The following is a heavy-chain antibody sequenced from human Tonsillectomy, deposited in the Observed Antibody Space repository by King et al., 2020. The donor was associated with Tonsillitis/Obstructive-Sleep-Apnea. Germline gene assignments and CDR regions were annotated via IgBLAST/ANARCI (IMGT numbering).Heavy chain of an antibody. D-gene: IGHD4/OR15-4a*01. CDR1: GYTFTNYW. V-gene: IGHV5-51*01. Sequence: VQLVESGAEVKKPGESLKISCKGSGYTFTNYWIGWVRHMPGKGLEWMGIIYPGDSDTRYSPSFQGQVTISADRSVNTASRQWSSLQASDTAMYYCAGFVGYVVPPTKNYFDLWGQGTLVPGSS. CDR2: IYPGDSDT. J-gene: IGHJ5*02. CDR3: AGFVGYVVPPTKNYFDL.